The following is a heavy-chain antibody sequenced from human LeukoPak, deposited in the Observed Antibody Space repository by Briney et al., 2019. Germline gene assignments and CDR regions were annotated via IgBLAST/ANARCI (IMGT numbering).Heavy chain of an antibody. CDR3: ARDNWNYGSSMDV. V-gene: IGHV4-59*01. J-gene: IGHJ6*02. CDR1: GGSISSYY. Sequence: ASETLSLTCTVSGGSISSYYWSWIRQPPGKGLEWIGYIYYSGSTNYNPSLKSRVTISVDTSKNQFSLKLSSVTAADTAVYYCARDNWNYGSSMDVWGQGTTVTVSS. CDR2: IYYSGST. D-gene: IGHD1-7*01.